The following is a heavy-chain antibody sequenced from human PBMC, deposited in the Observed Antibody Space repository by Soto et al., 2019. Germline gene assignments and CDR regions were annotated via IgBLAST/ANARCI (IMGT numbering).Heavy chain of an antibody. CDR2: IIPMFSTA. D-gene: IGHD3-10*01. CDR1: GVTFSSYA. CDR3: ASRKGYYGSGSYRYYYYYGMDV. J-gene: IGHJ6*02. V-gene: IGHV1-69*13. Sequence: SVKVSCKASGVTFSSYAISWVRQAPGQGLEWMGGIIPMFSTANYAQNFQGRVTITADESTSTAYMELSSLTSEDTAVYYCASRKGYYGSGSYRYYYYYGMDVWGQGTTVTVSS.